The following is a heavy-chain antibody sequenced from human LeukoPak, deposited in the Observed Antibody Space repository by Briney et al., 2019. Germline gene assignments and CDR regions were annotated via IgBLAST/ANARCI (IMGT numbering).Heavy chain of an antibody. CDR2: ISAYNGNT. J-gene: IGHJ5*02. V-gene: IGHV1-18*01. D-gene: IGHD3-10*01. Sequence: ASVKVSCKTSGYTFTSYGISWVRQAPGQGLEWMGWISAYNGNTNYAQKLQGRVTMTTDTSTSTAYMELRGLRSDDAAVYYCARDPYYYGSGSYYENWFDPWGQGTLVTVSS. CDR1: GYTFTSYG. CDR3: ARDPYYYGSGSYYENWFDP.